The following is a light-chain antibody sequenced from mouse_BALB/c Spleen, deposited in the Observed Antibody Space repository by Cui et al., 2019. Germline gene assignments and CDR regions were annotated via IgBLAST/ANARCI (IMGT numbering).Light chain of an antibody. CDR3: HQWSSYPWT. CDR2: STS. Sequence: QIVLTQSPAIMSASLGEEITLTCSASSSVRYMHWYQQKSGTSPKRLIYSTSNLASGVPSRFSGSGSGTFYSLTISSVEAEDAADYYCHQWSSYPWTFGGGTKLEIK. CDR1: SSVRY. J-gene: IGKJ1*01. V-gene: IGKV4-80*01.